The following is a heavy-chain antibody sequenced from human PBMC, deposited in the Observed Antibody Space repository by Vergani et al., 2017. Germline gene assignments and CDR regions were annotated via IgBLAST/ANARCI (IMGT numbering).Heavy chain of an antibody. CDR2: ISSSGSTI. V-gene: IGHV3-11*01. CDR1: GFTFSDYY. CDR3: ARDDYGHTPDWTYYYYYYMDV. J-gene: IGHJ6*03. Sequence: QVQLVESGGGLVKPGGSLRLSCAASGFTFSDYYMSWIRQAPGKGLEWVSYISSSGSTIYYADSVKGRFTISRDNAKNSLYLQMNSLRAEDTAVYYCARDDYGHTPDWTYYYYYYMDVWGKGTTVTVSS. D-gene: IGHD4-17*01.